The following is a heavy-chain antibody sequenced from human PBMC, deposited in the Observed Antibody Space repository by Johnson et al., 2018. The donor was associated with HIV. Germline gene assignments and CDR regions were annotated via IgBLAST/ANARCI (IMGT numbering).Heavy chain of an antibody. CDR3: AASPEDLRAFDI. Sequence: QMQLVESGGGVVQPGRSLRLSCAASGFIFSSYAMHWVRQAPGKGLEWVSVIYSGGSTYYADSVKGRFTISRDNSKNSLYLQMNSLRAEDTALYYCAASPEDLRAFDIWGQGTMVTVSS. V-gene: IGHV3-NL1*01. J-gene: IGHJ3*02. D-gene: IGHD2-15*01. CDR1: GFIFSSYA. CDR2: IYSGGST.